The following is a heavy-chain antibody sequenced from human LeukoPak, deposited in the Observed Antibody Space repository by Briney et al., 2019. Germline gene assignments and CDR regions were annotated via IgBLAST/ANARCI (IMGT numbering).Heavy chain of an antibody. CDR3: AKGPTYYYDSSGYYFDY. CDR2: ISGSGGST. D-gene: IGHD3-22*01. CDR1: GFTFSSYA. J-gene: IGHJ4*02. V-gene: IGHV3-23*01. Sequence: GGSLRLSCAASGFTFSSYAMSWVRQAPGKGLEWVSAISGSGGSTYYADSVKGRFTISRDNSKNTLYLQMNSLRAEDTAVYYCAKGPTYYYDSSGYYFDYWGQGTLVTVSS.